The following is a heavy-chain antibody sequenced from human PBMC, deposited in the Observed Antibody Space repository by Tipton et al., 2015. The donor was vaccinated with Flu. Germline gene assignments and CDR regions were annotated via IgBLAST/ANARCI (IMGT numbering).Heavy chain of an antibody. V-gene: IGHV3-30*04. D-gene: IGHD2-15*01. CDR2: ISYDGSHE. CDR1: GFTFSDYA. J-gene: IGHJ4*02. CDR3: ARDSADYCSGGNRCYVDY. Sequence: SLRLSCAAPGFTFSDYAMHWVRWAPGKALEWVAVISYDGSHENYADSVKGRFTVSRDNSKNMFYVQMNNVKAEDTAVYYCARDSADYCSGGNRCYVDYWGQGTLVTVSS.